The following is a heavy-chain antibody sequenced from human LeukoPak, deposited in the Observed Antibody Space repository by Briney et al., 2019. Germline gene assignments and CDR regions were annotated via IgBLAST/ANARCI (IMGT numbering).Heavy chain of an antibody. J-gene: IGHJ6*03. V-gene: IGHV1-69*13. Sequence: VTXSCKASGXTXSSYAISWVRQAPGQGLEWMGGIIPIFGTANYAQKFQGRVTITTDESTSTAYMELSSLRSEDTAVYYCARETFGYMDVWGKGATVTVSS. CDR3: ARETFGYMDV. D-gene: IGHD3-3*01. CDR1: GXTXSSYA. CDR2: IIPIFGTA.